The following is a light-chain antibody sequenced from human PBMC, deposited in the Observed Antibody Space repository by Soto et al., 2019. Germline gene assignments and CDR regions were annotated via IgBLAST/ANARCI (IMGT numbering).Light chain of an antibody. CDR1: SSDIGGYNY. CDR2: EVS. J-gene: IGLJ1*01. V-gene: IGLV2-14*01. CDR3: SSYAGSSTDV. Sequence: QSALTQPASVSESPGQSITISCTGTSSDIGGYNYVSWYQQHPGKAPKLVIYEVSNRPSGLFNRFFGSKSGNTASLTISGLQAEDEADYYCSSYAGSSTDVFGTGTKLTVL.